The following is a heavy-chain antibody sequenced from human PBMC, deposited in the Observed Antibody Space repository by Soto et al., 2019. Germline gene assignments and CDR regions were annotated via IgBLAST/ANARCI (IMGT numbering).Heavy chain of an antibody. V-gene: IGHV1-8*01. Sequence: GASVKVSCKASGYTFTSYDINWVRQATGQGLEWMGWMNPNSGNTGYAQKFQGRVTMTRNTSISTAYMELSSLRSEDTAVYYCARGQGTVTTDSHYWYFDLWGRGTLVTVSS. CDR1: GYTFTSYD. J-gene: IGHJ2*01. D-gene: IGHD4-17*01. CDR3: ARGQGTVTTDSHYWYFDL. CDR2: MNPNSGNT.